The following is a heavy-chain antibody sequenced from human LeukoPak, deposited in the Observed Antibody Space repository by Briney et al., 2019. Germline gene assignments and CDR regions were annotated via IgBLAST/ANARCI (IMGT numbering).Heavy chain of an antibody. Sequence: GASVKVSCKASGYTFTGYYMHWVRQAPGQGLEWMGWINPNSGGTNYAQKFQGRVTMTRDTSISTAYMELSRLRSDDTAAYYCARAAGSGSYYSDYWGQGTLVTVSS. CDR1: GYTFTGYY. V-gene: IGHV1-2*02. CDR3: ARAAGSGSYYSDY. D-gene: IGHD3-10*01. CDR2: INPNSGGT. J-gene: IGHJ4*02.